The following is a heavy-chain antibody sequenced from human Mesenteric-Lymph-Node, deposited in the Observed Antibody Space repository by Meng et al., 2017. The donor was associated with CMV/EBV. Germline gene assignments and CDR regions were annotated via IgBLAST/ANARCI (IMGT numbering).Heavy chain of an antibody. CDR2: IIPIFGTA. CDR3: AREPGYSGYDYGGYYFDY. Sequence: FSRYAISWVRPSPGQGLEWMGGIIPIFGTANYAQKFQGRVTITADESTSTAYMELSSLRSEDTAVYYCAREPGYSGYDYGGYYFDYWGQGTLVTVSS. D-gene: IGHD5-12*01. V-gene: IGHV1-69*01. CDR1: FSRYA. J-gene: IGHJ4*02.